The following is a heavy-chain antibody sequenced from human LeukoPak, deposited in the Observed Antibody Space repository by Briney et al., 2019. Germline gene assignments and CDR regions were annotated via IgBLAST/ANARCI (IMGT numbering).Heavy chain of an antibody. CDR1: GGSISSYY. V-gene: IGHV4-59*08. Sequence: PSETLSLTCTVSGGSISSYYWSWIRQPPGKGLEWIGYIYYSGSTNYNPSLKSRVTISVDTSKNQFSLKLSSVTAADTAVHYCARLWKGYCSSTSCYDAFDIWGQGTMVTVSS. CDR3: ARLWKGYCSSTSCYDAFDI. J-gene: IGHJ3*02. D-gene: IGHD2-2*01. CDR2: IYYSGST.